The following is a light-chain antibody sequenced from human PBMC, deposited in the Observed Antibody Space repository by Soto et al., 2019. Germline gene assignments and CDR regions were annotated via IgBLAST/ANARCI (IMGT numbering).Light chain of an antibody. CDR2: GAS. CDR1: QSFSSN. V-gene: IGKV3-15*01. J-gene: IGKJ1*01. CDR3: QQYNTWPLT. Sequence: IFITRSPATLSVSPGEIVTLSCRASQSFSSNLAWYQQKPGQAPRLLIYGASSRATGIPARFSGSGSGTDFTLTISRLQSEDVALYQCQQYNTWPLTFGQGTKVDIK.